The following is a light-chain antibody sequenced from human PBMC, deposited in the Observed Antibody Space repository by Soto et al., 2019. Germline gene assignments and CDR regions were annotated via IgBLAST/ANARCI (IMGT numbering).Light chain of an antibody. CDR3: AAWDGSLNGWV. Sequence: QSVLTQPPSASGTPGQRVTISCSGSNSNIGTNSMNWYQQLPGTAPKLLIHTNNQRPSGVPDRFSGSKSGTSASLAISGLQSGDEADYYCAAWDGSLNGWVFGGGAKLNRP. V-gene: IGLV1-44*01. CDR2: TNN. CDR1: NSNIGTNS. J-gene: IGLJ3*02.